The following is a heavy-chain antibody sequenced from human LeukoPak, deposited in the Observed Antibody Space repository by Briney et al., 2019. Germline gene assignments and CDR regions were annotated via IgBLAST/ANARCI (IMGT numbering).Heavy chain of an antibody. D-gene: IGHD6-13*01. J-gene: IGHJ4*02. V-gene: IGHV3-23*01. CDR1: GFTFSGYA. CDR2: ITAGGDST. CDR3: AKSHASIWNVYDY. Sequence: HPGGSLRLSCAASGFTFSGYAMSWVRLAPGEGLEWVSAITAGGDSTYYAESVKGRFTISRDNLKNMVLLQMSTLRAEDTAIYYCAKSHASIWNVYDYWGQGTLVTVSS.